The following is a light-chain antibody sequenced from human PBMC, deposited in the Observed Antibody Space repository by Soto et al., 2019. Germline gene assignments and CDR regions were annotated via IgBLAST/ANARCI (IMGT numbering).Light chain of an antibody. CDR2: DAS. CDR3: QQRSNWPSIT. CDR1: QSVSSSY. Sequence: EIVLTQSPATLSLSPGERATLSCGASQSVSSSYLAWYQQKPGQAPRLLIYDASNRATGIPARFSGSGSGTDFTPTINSLEPEDSAVYYCQQRSNWPSITFGQGTRLEIK. V-gene: IGKV3-11*01. J-gene: IGKJ5*01.